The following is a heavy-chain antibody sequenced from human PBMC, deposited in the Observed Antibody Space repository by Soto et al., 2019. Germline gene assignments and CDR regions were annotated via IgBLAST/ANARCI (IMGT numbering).Heavy chain of an antibody. V-gene: IGHV4-59*01. CDR2: IYNSGRT. D-gene: IGHD3-10*01. J-gene: IGHJ4*02. Sequence: WTWIRQPPGKGLEWIGYIYNSGRTNYNPSLKSRVSISMDTSRNQFSLKLTSVTAADTAVFYCAREYNNSPEAFDIWGQGSLVTVSS. CDR3: AREYNNSPEAFDI.